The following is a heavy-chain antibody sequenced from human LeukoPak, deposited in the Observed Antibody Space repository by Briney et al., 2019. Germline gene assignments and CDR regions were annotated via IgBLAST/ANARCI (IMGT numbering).Heavy chain of an antibody. CDR2: INHSGST. J-gene: IGHJ4*02. CDR3: ARLRYYYGSGSQYKRFDY. D-gene: IGHD3-10*01. V-gene: IGHV4-34*01. Sequence: SETLSLTCAVYGGSFSGYYWSWIRQPPGKGLEWIGEINHSGSTNYNPSLKSRVTISVDTSKNQFSLKLSSVTAADTAVYYCARLRYYYGSGSQYKRFDYWGQGTLVTVSS. CDR1: GGSFSGYY.